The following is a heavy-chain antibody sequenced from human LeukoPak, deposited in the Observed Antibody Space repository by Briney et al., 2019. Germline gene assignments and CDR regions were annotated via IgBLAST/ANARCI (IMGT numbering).Heavy chain of an antibody. D-gene: IGHD5-18*01. CDR2: IYTSGST. V-gene: IGHV4-4*09. CDR3: ARAGGYSYGSPLYFDY. J-gene: IGHJ4*02. CDR1: GGSISSYY. Sequence: PSETLSLTCTVSGGSISSYYWSWIRQPPGKGLEWIGYIYTSGSTNHNPSLKSRVTISVDTSKDQFSLKLSSVTAADTAVYYCARAGGYSYGSPLYFDYWGQGTLVTVYS.